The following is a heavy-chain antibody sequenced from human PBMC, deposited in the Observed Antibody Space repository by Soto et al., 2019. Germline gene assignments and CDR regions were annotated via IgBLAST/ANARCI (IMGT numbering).Heavy chain of an antibody. CDR1: GFTFSSYS. Sequence: VQLVESGGGLVQPGGSLRLSCAASGFTFSSYSMNWVRQAPGQGLEWVSYTSSGSATVYYADSVKGRFTISRDNAKNSLYLQMSSLRDEDTAVYYCARDSASYSSSSGSYWYFDLWGRGTLVTVSS. V-gene: IGHV3-48*02. CDR3: ARDSASYSSSSGSYWYFDL. J-gene: IGHJ2*01. CDR2: TSSGSATV. D-gene: IGHD6-6*01.